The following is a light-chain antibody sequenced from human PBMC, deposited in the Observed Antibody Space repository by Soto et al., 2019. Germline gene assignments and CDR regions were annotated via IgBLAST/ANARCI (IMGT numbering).Light chain of an antibody. Sequence: QSALTQPRSVSGSPGKSVTNSGTGPSSNVGGYNYVSWYQQHPGKDPKLLIFDVTTRPSGVPDRFSGSKSGNTASLTISGLQAEDEADYYCCSYEGTYTSYVFGTGTKLTFL. CDR1: SSNVGGYNY. CDR2: DVT. V-gene: IGLV2-11*01. J-gene: IGLJ1*01. CDR3: CSYEGTYTSYV.